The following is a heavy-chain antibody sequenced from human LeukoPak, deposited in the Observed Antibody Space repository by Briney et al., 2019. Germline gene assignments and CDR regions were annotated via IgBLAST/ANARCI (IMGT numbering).Heavy chain of an antibody. D-gene: IGHD3-10*01. J-gene: IGHJ6*03. Sequence: PSETLSLTCAVSGDSISSSNWWSWVRQPPGKGLEWIGEIYHSGNTNYNPSLKSRVTISVDTSKNQFSLKLSSVTAADTAVYYCGRRSGTYYYYYMDVWGKGTTVTISS. V-gene: IGHV4-4*02. CDR3: GRRSGTYYYYYMDV. CDR1: GDSISSSNW. CDR2: IYHSGNT.